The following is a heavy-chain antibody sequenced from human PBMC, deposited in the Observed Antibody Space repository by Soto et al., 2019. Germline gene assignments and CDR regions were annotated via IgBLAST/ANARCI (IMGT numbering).Heavy chain of an antibody. V-gene: IGHV4-4*02. CDR2: IYHSGGT. Sequence: QVQLQESGPGLVNPSGTLSLTCAVSGGSISSDNWWSWVRQPPGKGLEWIGEIYHSGGTHYNPSLKSRVTISVDKSRNLISLELSSVTAADTAVYFCARHGGFSFDSWGQGTLVTVSS. CDR3: ARHGGFSFDS. CDR1: GGSISSDNW. D-gene: IGHD3-3*01. J-gene: IGHJ4*02.